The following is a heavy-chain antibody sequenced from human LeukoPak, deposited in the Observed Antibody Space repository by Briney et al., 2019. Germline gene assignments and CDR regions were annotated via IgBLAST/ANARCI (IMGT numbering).Heavy chain of an antibody. V-gene: IGHV1-18*01. D-gene: IGHD6-13*01. CDR3: ARGAGIAAAEGAFDI. CDR2: ISAYNGNT. J-gene: IGHJ3*02. Sequence: GASVYVTCNASGYTFASYGISMVRHGPGQGLEWVWRISAYNGNTNYAQKLQGRVTMTTDTSTSTAYMELRSLRSDDTAVYYCARGAGIAAAEGAFDIWGQGTMVTVSS. CDR1: GYTFASYG.